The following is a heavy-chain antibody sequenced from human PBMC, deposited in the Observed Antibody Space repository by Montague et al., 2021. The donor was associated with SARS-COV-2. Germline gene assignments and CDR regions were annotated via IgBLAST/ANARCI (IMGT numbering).Heavy chain of an antibody. J-gene: IGHJ5*02. D-gene: IGHD5/OR15-5a*01. CDR2: INHSGSA. V-gene: IGHV4-34*01. Sequence: SETLSLTCAVYGGSFSGYYWSWIRQPPGKGLEWIGEINHSGSANYNPSLKSRVTISVDTSKNQFSLKLNSVTAADTAIYYCARHMGHVLVSVTGANWFDPWGQGTRVTVSS. CDR3: ARHMGHVLVSVTGANWFDP. CDR1: GGSFSGYY.